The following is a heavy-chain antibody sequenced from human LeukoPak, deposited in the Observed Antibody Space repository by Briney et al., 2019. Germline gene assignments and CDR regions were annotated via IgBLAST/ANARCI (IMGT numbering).Heavy chain of an antibody. J-gene: IGHJ4*02. CDR1: GFTFSNFS. CDR3: AKGGRDTSKYYFDY. V-gene: IGHV3-33*03. Sequence: GRSLRLSCAASGFTFSNFSIHWVRQAPGKGLEWVAGVWFGESSQSYPDAVKGRFTISRDNSKNTVWLEMNSLRVEDTAVYYCAKGGRDTSKYYFDYWGQGTQVTVSS. D-gene: IGHD1-26*01. CDR2: VWFGESSQ.